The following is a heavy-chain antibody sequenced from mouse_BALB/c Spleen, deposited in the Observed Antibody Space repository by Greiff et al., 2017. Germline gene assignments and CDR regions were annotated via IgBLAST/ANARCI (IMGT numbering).Heavy chain of an antibody. Sequence: EVQGVESGGGLVKPGGSLKLSCAASGFTFSDYYMYWVRQTPEKRLEWVATISDGGSYTYYPDSVKGRFTISRDNAKNNLYLQMSSLKSEDTAMYYCARGMIYYGNYTLFDYWGQGTTLTVSS. D-gene: IGHD2-1*01. CDR2: ISDGGSYT. CDR1: GFTFSDYY. V-gene: IGHV5-4*02. CDR3: ARGMIYYGNYTLFDY. J-gene: IGHJ2*01.